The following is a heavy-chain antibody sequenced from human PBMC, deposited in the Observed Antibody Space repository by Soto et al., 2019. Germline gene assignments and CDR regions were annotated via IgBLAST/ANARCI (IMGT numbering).Heavy chain of an antibody. D-gene: IGHD2-2*01. CDR3: ARAVCSSTSCLAYYYYGMDV. CDR1: GGSISSGGYS. J-gene: IGHJ6*02. CDR2: IYHSGST. Sequence: QLQLQESGSGLVKPSQTLSVTCAVSGGSISSGGYSWSWIRQPPGKGLEWIGYIYHSGSTYYNPSLKSRVTISVDRSKNQFSLKLSSVTAADTAVYYCARAVCSSTSCLAYYYYGMDVWGQGTTVTVSS. V-gene: IGHV4-30-2*01.